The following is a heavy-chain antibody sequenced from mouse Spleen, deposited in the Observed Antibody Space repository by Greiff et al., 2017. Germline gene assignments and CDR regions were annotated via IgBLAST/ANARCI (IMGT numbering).Heavy chain of an antibody. V-gene: IGHV1-82*01. J-gene: IGHJ2*01. CDR3: ATGDFDH. Sequence: VQLQQSGPELVKPGSSVNFSCKASGYAFRSSCMNWVKRRPGKGLEWIGLIYPGVGDTNYNGKFKGKASLTAEKACSTAYRQVSSLKSEESAVYFCATGDFDHWGQGTTLTVSS. D-gene: IGHD4-1*01. CDR2: IYPGVGDT. CDR1: GYAFRSSC.